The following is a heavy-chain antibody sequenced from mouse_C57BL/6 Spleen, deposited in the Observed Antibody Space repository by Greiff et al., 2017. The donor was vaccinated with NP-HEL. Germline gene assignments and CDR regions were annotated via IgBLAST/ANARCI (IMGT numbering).Heavy chain of an antibody. D-gene: IGHD2-4*01. CDR3: ARSGEYDGYWYFDV. CDR1: GYTFTSYW. CDR2: IYPGSGST. J-gene: IGHJ1*03. V-gene: IGHV1-55*01. Sequence: QVQLKQPGAELVKPGASVKMSCKASGYTFTSYWITWVKQRPGQGLEWIGDIYPGSGSTNYNEKFKSKATLTVDTSSSTAYLQLSSLTSGDSAVYYCARSGEYDGYWYFDVWGTGTTVTVSS.